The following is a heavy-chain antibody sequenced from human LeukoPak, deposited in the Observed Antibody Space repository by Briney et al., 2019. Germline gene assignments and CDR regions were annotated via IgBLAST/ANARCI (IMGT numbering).Heavy chain of an antibody. Sequence: GGSLRLSCAASGFSFSSYWMSWVRQAPGKGLEWVANIKQDGSEKYYVDSVKGRFTISRDNAKNSLYLQMDSLRAEDTAVYYCARVLHSWYFDYWGQGTLVTVSS. J-gene: IGHJ4*02. CDR1: GFSFSSYW. CDR2: IKQDGSEK. D-gene: IGHD3-10*01. CDR3: ARVLHSWYFDY. V-gene: IGHV3-7*03.